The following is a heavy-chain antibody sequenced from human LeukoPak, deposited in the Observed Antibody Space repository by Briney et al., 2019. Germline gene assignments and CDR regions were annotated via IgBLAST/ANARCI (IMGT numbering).Heavy chain of an antibody. Sequence: KPGGSLRLSCAASGFTFSSYSMNWVRQAPGKRLEWVSSISSSSSYIYYADPVKGRFTISRDNAKNSLYLQMNSLRAEDTAVYYCARDPTVTPLDYWGQGTLVTVSS. J-gene: IGHJ4*02. CDR3: ARDPTVTPLDY. CDR1: GFTFSSYS. D-gene: IGHD4-17*01. CDR2: ISSSSSYI. V-gene: IGHV3-21*01.